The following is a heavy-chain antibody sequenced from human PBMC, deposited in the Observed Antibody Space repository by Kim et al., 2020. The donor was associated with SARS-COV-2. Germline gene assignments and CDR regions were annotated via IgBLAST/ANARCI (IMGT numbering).Heavy chain of an antibody. D-gene: IGHD6-13*01. V-gene: IGHV4-39*01. J-gene: IGHJ6*02. CDR1: GGSISSSSYY. CDR2: IYYSGST. CDR3: ARLEGIAAAGKRYYYYGMDV. Sequence: SETRSLTCTVSGGSISSSSYYWGWIRQPPGKGLEWIGSIYYSGSTYYNPSLKSRVTISVDTSKNQFSLKLSSVTAADTAVYYCARLEGIAAAGKRYYYYGMDVWGQGTTVTVSS.